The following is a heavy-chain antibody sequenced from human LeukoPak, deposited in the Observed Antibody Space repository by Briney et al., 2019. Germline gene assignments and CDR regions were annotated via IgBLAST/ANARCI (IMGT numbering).Heavy chain of an antibody. D-gene: IGHD1-7*01. CDR2: IYTSGST. CDR1: GGSISSYY. CDR3: VRDSGELRETPDFDY. Sequence: PSETLSLTCTVSGGSISSYYWSWIRQPAGKGLEWIGRIYTSGSTNYNPSLKSRVTMSVDTSKNQFSLKLSSVTAADTAVYYCVRDSGELRETPDFDYWGQGTLVTVSS. J-gene: IGHJ4*02. V-gene: IGHV4-4*07.